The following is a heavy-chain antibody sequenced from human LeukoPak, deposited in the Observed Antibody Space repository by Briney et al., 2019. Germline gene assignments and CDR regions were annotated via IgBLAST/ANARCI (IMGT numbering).Heavy chain of an antibody. Sequence: SETLSLTCGVSGGAFSGYFWTWIRQPPGKGLEWIGEIIDTGSTNYNPSLESRVALSVDTSKNQVSLRLTSVTAADTAIYYCATLHVVNAFDIWGPGTLVTVSS. J-gene: IGHJ3*02. V-gene: IGHV4-34*12. CDR1: GGAFSGYF. CDR2: IIDTGST. D-gene: IGHD2-15*01. CDR3: ATLHVVNAFDI.